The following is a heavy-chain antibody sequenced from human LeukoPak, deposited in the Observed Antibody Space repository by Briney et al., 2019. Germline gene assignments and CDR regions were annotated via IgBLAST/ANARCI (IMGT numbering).Heavy chain of an antibody. J-gene: IGHJ4*02. CDR1: GFTFSSYG. D-gene: IGHD2-15*01. CDR2: ISYDGSNK. CDR3: AATHDSTDY. V-gene: IGHV3-30*03. Sequence: PGGSLRLSCAAFGFTFSSYGMHWVRQAPGKGLEWVAVISYDGSNKYYADSVKGRFTISRDNSKNTLYLQMNSLRAEDTAVYYCAATHDSTDYWGQGTLVTVSS.